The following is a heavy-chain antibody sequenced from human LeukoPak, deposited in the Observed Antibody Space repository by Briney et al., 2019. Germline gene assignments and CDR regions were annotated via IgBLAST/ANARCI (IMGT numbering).Heavy chain of an antibody. V-gene: IGHV4-39*07. CDR3: VRSPKGTAVAANWFDP. CDR1: GGSISGASIRGTTYY. J-gene: IGHJ5*02. D-gene: IGHD6-19*01. Sequence: SETLSLTCTISGGSISGASIRGTTYYWGCVRQPPGKGLEWIGSIYYNGHTFFNPSLKSRVTMSLDTSRNQVSLKLSSVTAADTAVYYCVRSPKGTAVAANWFDPWGQGTLVTVSS. CDR2: IYYNGHT.